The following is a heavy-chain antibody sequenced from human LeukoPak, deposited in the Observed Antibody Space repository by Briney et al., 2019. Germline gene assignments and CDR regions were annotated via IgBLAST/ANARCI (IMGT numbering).Heavy chain of an antibody. V-gene: IGHV3-23*01. CDR3: AKIAETSGSYGQGYDY. CDR2: TSSSDAGT. Sequence: PGGSLRLSCAASGFTLSTYAMSWVRQTPGKGLEWVAATSSSDAGTYYADSVKGRFTISRDNSKNTLYLQMNSLRAEDTAVYYCAKIAETSGSYGQGYDYWGQGTLVTVSS. CDR1: GFTLSTYA. D-gene: IGHD1-26*01. J-gene: IGHJ4*02.